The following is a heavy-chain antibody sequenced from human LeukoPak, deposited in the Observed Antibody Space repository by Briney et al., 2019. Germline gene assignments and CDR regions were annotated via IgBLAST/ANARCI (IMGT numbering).Heavy chain of an antibody. Sequence: GGTLRLSCEPSGFTSRYYWMSWVRQATGQGMEWGANINKDGTEKYFVDSVKGRFIISRDNAQISVFLQMDSLRVDDTAVYYFARWVSQYFFDFWGEGTHVTVSS. CDR2: INKDGTEK. J-gene: IGHJ4*02. D-gene: IGHD2-21*01. V-gene: IGHV3-7*01. CDR1: GFTSRYYW. CDR3: ARWVSQYFFDF.